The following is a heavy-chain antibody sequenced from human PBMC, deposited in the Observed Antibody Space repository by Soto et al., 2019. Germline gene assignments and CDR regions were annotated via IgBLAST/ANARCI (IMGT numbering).Heavy chain of an antibody. CDR2: ISYDGSNK. Sequence: GGSLRLSCAASGFTFSSYAMHWVRQAPGKGLEWVAVISYDGSNKYYADSVKGRFTISRDNSKNTLYLQMNSLRAEDTAVYYCARGLLYESLVPCDYWGQGTLVTVSS. CDR3: ARGLLYESLVPCDY. J-gene: IGHJ4*02. CDR1: GFTFSSYA. V-gene: IGHV3-30-3*01. D-gene: IGHD6-13*01.